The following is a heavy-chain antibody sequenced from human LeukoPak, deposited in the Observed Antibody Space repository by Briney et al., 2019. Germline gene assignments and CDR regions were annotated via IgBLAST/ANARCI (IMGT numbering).Heavy chain of an antibody. V-gene: IGHV3-74*01. D-gene: IGHD3-22*01. CDR1: GFTFTTYW. CDR3: ARDLGQYYDTSDNWFDP. J-gene: IGHJ5*02. Sequence: GGSLRLSCAASGFTFTTYWMTWVRQAPGKGLVWVSRINSDGINTSYADSVKGRFTISRDNAKNTLNLQMNSLRAEDTAVYYCARDLGQYYDTSDNWFDPWGQGTLVTVSS. CDR2: INSDGINT.